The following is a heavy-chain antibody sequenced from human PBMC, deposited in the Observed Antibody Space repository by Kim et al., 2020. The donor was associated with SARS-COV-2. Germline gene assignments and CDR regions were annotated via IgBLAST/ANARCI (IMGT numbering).Heavy chain of an antibody. Sequence: PSLKSRVTISVDTSKNQFSLKLSSVTAADTAVYYCAREIPSYGSGTEIDYWGQGTLVTVSS. D-gene: IGHD3-10*01. J-gene: IGHJ4*02. CDR3: AREIPSYGSGTEIDY. V-gene: IGHV4-59*01.